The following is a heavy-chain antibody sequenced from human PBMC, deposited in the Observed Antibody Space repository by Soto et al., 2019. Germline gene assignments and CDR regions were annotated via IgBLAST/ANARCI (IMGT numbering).Heavy chain of an antibody. CDR3: ARGEKSGWSGGYYYYGMDV. CDR1: GGSISSSNW. J-gene: IGHJ6*02. V-gene: IGHV4-4*02. CDR2: IYHSGST. Sequence: QVQLQESGPGLVKPSGTLSLTCAVSGGSISSSNWWSWVRQPPGKGLEWIGEIYHSGSTNYNPSLKSRVTISVDKSKNQFSLMLSSVTAADTAVHYCARGEKSGWSGGYYYYGMDVWGQGTTVTVSS. D-gene: IGHD6-19*01.